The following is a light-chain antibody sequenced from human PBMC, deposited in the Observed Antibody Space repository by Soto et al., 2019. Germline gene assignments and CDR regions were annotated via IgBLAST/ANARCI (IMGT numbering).Light chain of an antibody. CDR3: QQYNHSRPDRT. Sequence: EIVMTQSPATLSVSPGERATLSCSASQSVSSNLAWYQQKPGQAPRLLIYGASTRATGIPARFSGSGSGTEFTLTISSLQSEDFAIYFWQQYNHSRPDRTCGQGTKVEIK. J-gene: IGKJ1*01. V-gene: IGKV3-15*01. CDR1: QSVSSN. CDR2: GAS.